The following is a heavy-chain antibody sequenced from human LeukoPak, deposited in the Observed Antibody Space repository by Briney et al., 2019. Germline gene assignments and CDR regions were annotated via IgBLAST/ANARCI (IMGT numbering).Heavy chain of an antibody. D-gene: IGHD5-12*01. V-gene: IGHV4-59*01. CDR2: IYYSGST. CDR1: DGSISSYY. CDR3: ARGWSGNDPHFDY. J-gene: IGHJ4*02. Sequence: SETLSLTCTVSDGSISSYYWSWIRQPPGKGLEWIGYIYYSGSTNYNPSLKSRVTISVDTSKNQFSLKLSSVTAADTAVYYCARGWSGNDPHFDYWGQGTLVTVSS.